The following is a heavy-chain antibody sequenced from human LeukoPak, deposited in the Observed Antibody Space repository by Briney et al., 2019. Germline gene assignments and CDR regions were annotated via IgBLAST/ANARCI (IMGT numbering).Heavy chain of an antibody. J-gene: IGHJ4*02. CDR3: VREDTPATANY. Sequence: GGSLRLSCAASGFTFDDYAMHWVRQAPGKGLEWVSGISWNSGSIGYADSVKGRFTISRDNSKDTLFLQMHSLRPGDTAVYYCVREDTPATANYWGQGTLVTISS. CDR1: GFTFDDYA. D-gene: IGHD2-21*02. V-gene: IGHV3-9*01. CDR2: ISWNSGSI.